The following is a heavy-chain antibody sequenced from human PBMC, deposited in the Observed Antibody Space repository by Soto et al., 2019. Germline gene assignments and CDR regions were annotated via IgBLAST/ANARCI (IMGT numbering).Heavy chain of an antibody. J-gene: IGHJ4*02. CDR1: GYTFTSYG. CDR3: ARVKRITIFGVVTPVDY. Sequence: QVQLVQSGAEVKKPGASVKVSCKASGYTFTSYGISWVRQATGQGLEWMGWISAYNGNTNYAQKLQGRVTMTTDTSTSTAYMELRSLGSDDTAVYYCARVKRITIFGVVTPVDYWGQGTLVTVSS. D-gene: IGHD3-3*01. V-gene: IGHV1-18*01. CDR2: ISAYNGNT.